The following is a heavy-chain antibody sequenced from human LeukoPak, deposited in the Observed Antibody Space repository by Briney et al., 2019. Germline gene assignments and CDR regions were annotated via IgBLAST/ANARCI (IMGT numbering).Heavy chain of an antibody. Sequence: PGGSLRLSCAASGFTFSSYSMNWVRQAPGKGLEWVSSISSSSSYIYYADSVKGRFTISRDNAKNSLYLQMNSLRAEDTAVYYCARAGITMTVGDAFDIWGQGTMVTVSS. CDR1: GFTFSSYS. J-gene: IGHJ3*02. CDR2: ISSSSSYI. CDR3: ARAGITMTVGDAFDI. D-gene: IGHD3-22*01. V-gene: IGHV3-21*01.